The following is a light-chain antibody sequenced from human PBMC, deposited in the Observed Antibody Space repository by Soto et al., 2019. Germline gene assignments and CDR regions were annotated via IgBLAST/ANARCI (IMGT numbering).Light chain of an antibody. CDR2: DVY. Sequence: QSVLTQPASVSGSPGQSITISCTGTSXDVGGFNYVSWYQQHPGKAPKLLIFDVYSRPSGISNRFSGSKSGNTASLTISGLQAEDEADYYCSSYTTSSSYVFGVGTKLTVL. J-gene: IGLJ1*01. V-gene: IGLV2-14*01. CDR3: SSYTTSSSYV. CDR1: SXDVGGFNY.